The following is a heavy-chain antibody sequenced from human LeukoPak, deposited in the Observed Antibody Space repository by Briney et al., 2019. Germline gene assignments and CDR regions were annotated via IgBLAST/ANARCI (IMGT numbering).Heavy chain of an antibody. CDR1: GFTFSTSW. Sequence: PGGSLRLSCAASGFTFSTSWMSWVRLAPGRGLGRVANIKQDGSEKNYVDSVKGRFTISRDNAKDLLYLQMNSLRVEDTAMYYCAWYSRPSEAYCGQGTLVTVSS. V-gene: IGHV3-7*01. CDR2: IKQDGSEK. J-gene: IGHJ4*02. CDR3: AWYSRPSEAY. D-gene: IGHD1-26*01.